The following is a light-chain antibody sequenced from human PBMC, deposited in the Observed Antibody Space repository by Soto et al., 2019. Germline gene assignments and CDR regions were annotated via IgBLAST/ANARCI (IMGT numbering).Light chain of an antibody. Sequence: VLTQSPGTLSLSPGERATISCRASQSISSSYLAWYQHKPGQAPRLLIYGASSRATGIPHRFSGSGSGTDFTLTISRLEHEDCGVYYCQHSGGSPPYTFGQGTRLEIK. CDR3: QHSGGSPPYT. CDR2: GAS. V-gene: IGKV3-20*01. CDR1: QSISSSY. J-gene: IGKJ2*01.